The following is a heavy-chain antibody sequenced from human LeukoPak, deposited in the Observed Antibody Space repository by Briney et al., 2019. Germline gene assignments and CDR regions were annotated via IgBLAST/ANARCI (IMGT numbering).Heavy chain of an antibody. CDR1: GFTFSSYS. CDR2: ISSSSSYI. Sequence: GGSLRLSCAASGFTFSSYSMNWVRQAPGKGLEWVSSISSSSSYIYYADSVKGRFTISRDNAKNSLYLQMNSLRAEDTAVYYCARSPDRHGYNSDFDYWGQGTLVTVSS. J-gene: IGHJ4*02. CDR3: ARSPDRHGYNSDFDY. V-gene: IGHV3-21*01. D-gene: IGHD5-24*01.